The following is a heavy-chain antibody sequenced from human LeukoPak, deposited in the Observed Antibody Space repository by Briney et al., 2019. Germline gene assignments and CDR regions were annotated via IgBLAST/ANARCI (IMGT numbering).Heavy chain of an antibody. CDR1: DGSITSYY. Sequence: SSETLSLTCTVSDGSITSYYWSWIRQPPGKGLEWIGSIYYSGNTYYNASLKSQVSISIDTSKNQFSLRLTSVTAADTAVYYCARQTGSGLFILPGGQGTLVTVSS. J-gene: IGHJ4*02. CDR3: ARQTGSGLFILP. CDR2: IYYSGNT. D-gene: IGHD3/OR15-3a*01. V-gene: IGHV4-59*04.